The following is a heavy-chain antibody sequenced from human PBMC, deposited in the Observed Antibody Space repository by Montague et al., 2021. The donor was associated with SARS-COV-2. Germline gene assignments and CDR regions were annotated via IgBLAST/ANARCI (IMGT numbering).Heavy chain of an antibody. V-gene: IGHV3-23*01. CDR1: GFTFSTYA. Sequence: LSLSFSASGFTFSTYAMNWVRQAPGKGLEWVSGISSGGNKHHADSVKGRFTISRDDSRNTLYLQMHSLRAEDTAMYYCAKNFPGQFYFDDWGQGTLVAVSS. J-gene: IGHJ4*02. CDR2: ISSGGNK. CDR3: AKNFPGQFYFDD. D-gene: IGHD2/OR15-2a*01.